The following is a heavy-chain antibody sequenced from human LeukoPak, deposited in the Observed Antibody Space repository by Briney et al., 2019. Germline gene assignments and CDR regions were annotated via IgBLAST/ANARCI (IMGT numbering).Heavy chain of an antibody. D-gene: IGHD6-6*01. CDR1: GGSISSYY. Sequence: KSSETLSLTCTIAGGSISSYYWRWIRQPPRKGLEWIGYNYASGGTNYIPSIKSRVTISIDSSTSQFSLKLSSVTAADTAVYYCARLTRLSTSPDRYYFDYWGQGTLVTVSS. CDR3: ARLTRLSTSPDRYYFDY. CDR2: NYASGGT. J-gene: IGHJ4*02. V-gene: IGHV4-4*09.